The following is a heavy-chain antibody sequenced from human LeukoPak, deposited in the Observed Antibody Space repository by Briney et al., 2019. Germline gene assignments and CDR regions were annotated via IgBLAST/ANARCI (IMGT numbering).Heavy chain of an antibody. CDR3: ARVAYYDSSGYSWYFDY. V-gene: IGHV4-31*03. D-gene: IGHD3-22*01. J-gene: IGHJ4*02. CDR1: CGSISSGRYY. Sequence: PSQTLSLTCNVSCGSISSGRYYWTWMRQHPGKGLEWIAYIHYSGSTYYNPSLKSRVTISVDTSKNQFSLKLSSVTAADTAVYYCARVAYYDSSGYSWYFDYWGQGTLVTVSS. CDR2: IHYSGST.